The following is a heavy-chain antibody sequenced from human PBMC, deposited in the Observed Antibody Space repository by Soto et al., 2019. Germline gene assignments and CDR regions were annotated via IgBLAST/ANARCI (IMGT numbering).Heavy chain of an antibody. CDR2: IKSKTDGGTT. D-gene: IGHD1-26*01. CDR3: TTDGNVGIVGARDY. V-gene: IGHV3-15*07. Sequence: EVQLVESGGGLVKPGGSLRLSCAASGFTCSNAWMNWVLQAPWKGLEWVGRIKSKTDGGTTDYAAPMKGRFTISRDDSTIKLYLQMNRLKTEDTAGYYCTTDGNVGIVGARDYWGQGTLVTVSS. CDR1: GFTCSNAW. J-gene: IGHJ4*02.